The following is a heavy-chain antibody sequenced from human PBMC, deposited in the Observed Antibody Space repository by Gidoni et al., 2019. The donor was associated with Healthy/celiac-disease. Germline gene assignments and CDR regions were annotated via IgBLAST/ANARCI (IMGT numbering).Heavy chain of an antibody. J-gene: IGHJ6*03. CDR1: GGSFRGYY. V-gene: IGHV4-34*01. CDR2: SNHSGST. CDR3: ARGRRPYYYYYYMDV. Sequence: QVQLQQWGAGLLKPSETLSLTCAVYGGSFRGYYWSWLRQPPGKGLEWSGESNHSGSTNDNPSLKSRVTISVDTSKNQFSLKLSSVTAADTAVYYCARGRRPYYYYYYMDVWGKGTTVTVSS.